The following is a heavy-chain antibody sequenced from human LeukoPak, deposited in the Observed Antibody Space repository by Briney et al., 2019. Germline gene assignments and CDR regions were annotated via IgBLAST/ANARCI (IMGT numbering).Heavy chain of an antibody. D-gene: IGHD3-22*01. CDR1: GYTFSDLS. J-gene: IGHJ4*02. CDR2: ISVRSNYR. CDR3: VRLRRNNDRSGYYYYYDY. V-gene: IGHV3-21*01. Sequence: GGSLRLSCAASGYTFSDLSVNWVRQAPGKGLEWVSSISVRSNYRYYADSVRGRFTISRDDARDSLFLQMNSLRAEDTAVYFCVRLRRNNDRSGYYYYYDYWGQGTLVTVSS.